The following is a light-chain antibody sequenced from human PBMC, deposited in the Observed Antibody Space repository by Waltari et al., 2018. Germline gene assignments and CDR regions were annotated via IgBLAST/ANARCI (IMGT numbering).Light chain of an antibody. CDR3: QQYYSSPLT. V-gene: IGKV4-1*01. J-gene: IGKJ4*01. Sequence: DIVMTQSPDSLAVSLGERATINCKSSQSVLHSSNNKNYFAWYQQRPGQPPKLLFYWASTQEFGVPDRFSGSGSGTDFTLTISSLQAEDVAVYYCQQYYSSPLTFGGGTKVEIK. CDR1: QSVLHSSNNKNY. CDR2: WAS.